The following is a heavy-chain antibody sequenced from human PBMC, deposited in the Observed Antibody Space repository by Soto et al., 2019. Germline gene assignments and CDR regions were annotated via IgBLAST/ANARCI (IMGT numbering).Heavy chain of an antibody. CDR2: ISYDGSNK. D-gene: IGHD6-13*01. J-gene: IGHJ4*02. V-gene: IGHV3-30*18. CDR1: GFTFSSYG. Sequence: QVQLVESGGGVVQPGRSLRLSCAASGFTFSSYGMHWVRQAPGKGLEWVAVISYDGSNKYYADSVKGRFTISRDNSKNTLYLQMNSLRAEDTAVYYCAKDNHVAGTPERYYFDYWGQGTLVTVSS. CDR3: AKDNHVAGTPERYYFDY.